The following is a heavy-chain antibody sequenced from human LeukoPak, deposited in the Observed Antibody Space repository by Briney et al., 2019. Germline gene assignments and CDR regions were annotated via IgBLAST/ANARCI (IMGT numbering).Heavy chain of an antibody. V-gene: IGHV1-46*01. CDR3: ARGSRAGGYRYYFDY. D-gene: IGHD3-16*01. J-gene: IGHJ4*02. CDR1: GYTFTSYY. CDR2: INPSGGST. Sequence: ASVKVSCKASGYTFTSYYMYWVRQAPGQGLEWMGIINPSGGSTSYAQKFQGRVTITRNTSISTAYMELSSLRSEDTAVYYCARGSRAGGYRYYFDYWGQGTLVTVSS.